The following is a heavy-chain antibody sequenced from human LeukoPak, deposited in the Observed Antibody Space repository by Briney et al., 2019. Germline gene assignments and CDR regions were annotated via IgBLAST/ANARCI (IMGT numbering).Heavy chain of an antibody. CDR3: ARDYSSGWYEDDFDY. Sequence: GGALRLCCGASGFTFSSYSMNWVRQAPGKGLEWVSSISSSSSYIYYAHSVKGRFTISRDNAKNSLYLQMNSLRAEDTAVYYCARDYSSGWYEDDFDYWGQGTLVTVSS. D-gene: IGHD6-19*01. CDR2: ISSSSSYI. CDR1: GFTFSSYS. J-gene: IGHJ4*02. V-gene: IGHV3-21*01.